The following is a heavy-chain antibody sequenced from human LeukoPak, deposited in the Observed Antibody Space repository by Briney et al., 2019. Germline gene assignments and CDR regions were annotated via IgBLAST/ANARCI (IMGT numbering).Heavy chain of an antibody. Sequence: GGSLRLSCAASGFTFSSYAMNWVRQAPGKGLEWISYITNSGSTIYYADSVKGRFTISRDNAKNSLSLQMDSLRAEDTAVYYCAVRFGYWGQGTLVTVSS. J-gene: IGHJ4*02. CDR3: AVRFGY. V-gene: IGHV3-48*03. CDR1: GFTFSSYA. CDR2: ITNSGSTI.